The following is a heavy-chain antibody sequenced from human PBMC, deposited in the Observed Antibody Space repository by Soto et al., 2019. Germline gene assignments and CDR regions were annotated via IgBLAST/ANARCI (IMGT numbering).Heavy chain of an antibody. V-gene: IGHV3-7*01. Sequence: GGSLRLSCAASGFTFNTYRMTWVRQAPGKGLEWVANIKEAGSERVYEDSVKGRFTISRDNAKNSLFLQINSLRVEDTAVYYCAREEPALYCHGASCSFPHFAYWGQGTLVTVSS. D-gene: IGHD2-15*01. CDR2: IKEAGSER. J-gene: IGHJ4*02. CDR3: AREEPALYCHGASCSFPHFAY. CDR1: GFTFNTYR.